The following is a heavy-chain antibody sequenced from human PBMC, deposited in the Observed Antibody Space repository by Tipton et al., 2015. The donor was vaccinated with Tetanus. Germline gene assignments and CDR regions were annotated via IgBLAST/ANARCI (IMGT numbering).Heavy chain of an antibody. Sequence: TLSLTCTVSGGSSRSGDYCWSWVRQLPGKGLEWIGYICFSGSAYYHPSLESRVSISQYTSENQFSLKLSSLTAADTAVYYCARGGIAAAGGGLDYWGQGTLVTVSS. CDR2: ICFSGSA. V-gene: IGHV4-31*03. CDR3: ARGGIAAAGGGLDY. CDR1: GGSSRSGDYC. D-gene: IGHD6-13*01. J-gene: IGHJ4*02.